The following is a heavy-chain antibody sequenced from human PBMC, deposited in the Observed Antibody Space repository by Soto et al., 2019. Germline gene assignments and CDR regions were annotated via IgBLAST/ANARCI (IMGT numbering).Heavy chain of an antibody. J-gene: IGHJ6*02. Sequence: PSQTLSLTCAISGDSVSSNSAAWNWIRQSPSRGLEWLGRTYYRSKWYNDYAVSVKSRITINPDTSKNQFSLQLNSVTPEDTAVYYCARAGYCSSTSCRNYYYYGMDVWGQGTTVTSP. CDR2: TYYRSKWYN. CDR3: ARAGYCSSTSCRNYYYYGMDV. CDR1: GDSVSSNSAA. V-gene: IGHV6-1*01. D-gene: IGHD2-2*01.